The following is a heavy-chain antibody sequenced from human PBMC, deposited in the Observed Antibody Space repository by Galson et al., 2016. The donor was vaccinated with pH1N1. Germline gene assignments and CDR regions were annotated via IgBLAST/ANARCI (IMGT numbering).Heavy chain of an antibody. Sequence: SVKVSCKASGYIFTNHYIHWVRQAPGQELEWMGWINPSSGGTKSAQRFQSSVTMTRDTSVSTALLQLRRLTPDDTAVYYCARQDGNWFDPWGQGTLVTVSS. CDR3: ARQDGNWFDP. CDR1: GYIFTNHY. V-gene: IGHV1-2*02. J-gene: IGHJ5*02. CDR2: INPSSGGT.